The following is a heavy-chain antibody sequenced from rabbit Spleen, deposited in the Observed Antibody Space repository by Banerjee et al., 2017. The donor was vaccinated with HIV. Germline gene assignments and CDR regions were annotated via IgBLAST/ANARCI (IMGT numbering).Heavy chain of an antibody. V-gene: IGHV1S45*01. Sequence: QEQLVESGGGLVKPEGSLKLSCTASGFSFSNKAVMCWVRQAPGKGLEWIGCIYTGNGHTFYASWVNGRFTISKISSSTVTLQMTSLTAADTATYFCARDIVANLGHLDLWGQGTLVTVS. CDR2: IYTGNGHT. CDR3: ARDIVANLGHLDL. CDR1: GFSFSNKAV. D-gene: IGHD3-3*01. J-gene: IGHJ4*01.